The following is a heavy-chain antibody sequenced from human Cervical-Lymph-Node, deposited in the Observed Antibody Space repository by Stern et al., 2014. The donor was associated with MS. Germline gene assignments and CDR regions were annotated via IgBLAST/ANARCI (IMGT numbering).Heavy chain of an antibody. D-gene: IGHD1-26*01. Sequence: VQLVESGPGLVKPSETLSLTCTVSGGSISRYYWSWIRQPPGKGLEWIGYVYYDGDTNYNPSLKSRVTISMDTSKNQFSLNLTSVTAADTAVYYCAKAPGKWEAFDPWGQGTLVTVSS. CDR1: GGSISRYY. J-gene: IGHJ5*02. V-gene: IGHV4-59*01. CDR2: VYYDGDT. CDR3: AKAPGKWEAFDP.